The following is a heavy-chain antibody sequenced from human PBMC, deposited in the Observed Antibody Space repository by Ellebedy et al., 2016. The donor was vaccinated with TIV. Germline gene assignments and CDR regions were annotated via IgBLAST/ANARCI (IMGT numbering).Heavy chain of an antibody. V-gene: IGHV4-39*01. CDR1: GGSISSNTYY. D-gene: IGHD2-15*01. CDR2: IYYSRST. CDR3: ARPLGTSILNWFDP. J-gene: IGHJ5*02. Sequence: MPSETLSLTCTVSGGSISSNTYYWGWIRQPPGKGLEWIGSIYYSRSTYYNPSLKSRVSISVDTSKNQFSLKLSSLTAADTAVYYCARPLGTSILNWFDPWGQGTLVTVSS.